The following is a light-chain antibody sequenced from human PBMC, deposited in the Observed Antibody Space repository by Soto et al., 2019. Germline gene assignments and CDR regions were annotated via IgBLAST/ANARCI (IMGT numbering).Light chain of an antibody. CDR2: DVT. J-gene: IGLJ1*01. V-gene: IGLV2-14*01. Sequence: QSALTQPASVSWSPGQSISISCTGTSSDVGGYNYVSWYQQHPGKAPRLMIFDVTNRPSGVSDRFSGSKSGNTASLTISGLQAEDEADYYCSSYTSSNTYVFGTGTKVTVL. CDR3: SSYTSSNTYV. CDR1: SSDVGGYNY.